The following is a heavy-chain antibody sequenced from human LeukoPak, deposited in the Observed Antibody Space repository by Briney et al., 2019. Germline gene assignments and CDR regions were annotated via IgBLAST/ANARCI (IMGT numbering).Heavy chain of an antibody. CDR2: IYTSGST. D-gene: IGHD3-3*01. Sequence: SETLSLTCTVSGGSISSGSYYWSWIRQPAGKGLEWIGRIYTSGSTNYNPSLKSRVTISVDTSKNQFSLKLSSVTAADTAVYYCARAYDFWRMYFDYWGQGTLVTVSS. CDR3: ARAYDFWRMYFDY. V-gene: IGHV4-61*02. J-gene: IGHJ4*02. CDR1: GGSISSGSYY.